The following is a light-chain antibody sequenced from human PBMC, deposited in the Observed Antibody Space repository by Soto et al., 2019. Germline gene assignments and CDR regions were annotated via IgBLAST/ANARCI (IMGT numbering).Light chain of an antibody. CDR1: QSVSSNY. J-gene: IGKJ3*01. CDR3: QQYGSSPFT. CDR2: GAS. Sequence: EIVLTQSPGILSLSPGERATLSCRASQSVSSNYLAWYQQKPGQAPRLLIYGASTRATGIPDRFSGSGSGTDFTLTISRLEPEDFEVYYCQQYGSSPFTFGPGTKVDIK. V-gene: IGKV3-20*01.